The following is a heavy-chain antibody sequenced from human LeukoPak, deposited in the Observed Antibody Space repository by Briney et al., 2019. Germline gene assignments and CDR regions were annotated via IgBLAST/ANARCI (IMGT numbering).Heavy chain of an antibody. V-gene: IGHV1-2*02. CDR2: INPNSGGT. Sequence: GASVKVSCKASGYTFTSYGISWVRQAPGQGLEWMGWINPNSGGTNYAQKFQGRVTMTRDTSISTAYMELSRLRSDDTAVYYCAREAMVRELDYWGQGTLVTVSS. CDR1: GYTFTSYG. D-gene: IGHD3-10*01. CDR3: AREAMVRELDY. J-gene: IGHJ4*02.